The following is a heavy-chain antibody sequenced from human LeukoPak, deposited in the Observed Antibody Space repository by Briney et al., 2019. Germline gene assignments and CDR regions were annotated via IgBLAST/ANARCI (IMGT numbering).Heavy chain of an antibody. CDR2: IYYSGST. J-gene: IGHJ4*02. V-gene: IGHV4-39*01. CDR1: GGSISSSSYY. D-gene: IGHD4-17*01. Sequence: PSETLSLTCTVSGGSISSSSYYWGWIRQPPGKGLEWIGSIYYSGSTYYNPPLKSRVTISVDTSKNQFSLKLSSVTAADTAVYYCARRSYGDYVDYWGQGTLVTVSS. CDR3: ARRSYGDYVDY.